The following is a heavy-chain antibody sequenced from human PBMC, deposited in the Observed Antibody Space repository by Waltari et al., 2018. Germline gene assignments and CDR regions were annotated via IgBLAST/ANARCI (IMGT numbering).Heavy chain of an antibody. CDR1: GFTFGDYE. CDR3: VRVASRRAGGDY. J-gene: IGHJ4*02. Sequence: EVQLVGSGGKLVQPGGSLRLSCAASGFTFGDYEMNWVRQAPGKGLEWVAYSSSTGSIIYYADSVKGRFTNSRDNAKNSLFLQMNSLRADDTAVYYCVRVASRRAGGDYWGQGTLVTVSS. CDR2: SSSTGSII. V-gene: IGHV3-48*03.